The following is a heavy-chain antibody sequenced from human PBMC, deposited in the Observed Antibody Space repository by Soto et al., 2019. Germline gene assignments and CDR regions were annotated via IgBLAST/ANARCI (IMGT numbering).Heavy chain of an antibody. CDR1: AYTLTGYY. D-gene: IGHD1-26*01. CDR2: INPKNGDT. CDR3: ARSSGSYSYYGMDV. V-gene: IGHV1-2*02. Sequence: ASVKVSCKASAYTLTGYYMHWVRQAPGQGLEWMGCINPKNGDTYYAQKFQGRVTLTRDTSVSTAHMELSRLRSDDTAVYYCARSSGSYSYYGMDVWGQGTTGTV. J-gene: IGHJ6*02.